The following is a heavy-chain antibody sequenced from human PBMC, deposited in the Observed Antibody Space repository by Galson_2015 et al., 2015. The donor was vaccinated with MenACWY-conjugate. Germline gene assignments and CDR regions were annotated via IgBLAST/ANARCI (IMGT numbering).Heavy chain of an antibody. J-gene: IGHJ6*02. V-gene: IGHV5-51*01. Sequence: QSGAEVKKPGESLKISCKGSGYSFTNYWIGWVRQMPGKGLEWMGLFNPANSETRYSPPFQGQVTISADESISTAYLQWTSLKASDTAMYYCARHPPGGRGLDVWGRGTTVTVSS. CDR2: FNPANSET. CDR3: ARHPPGGRGLDV. CDR1: GYSFTNYW. D-gene: IGHD1-26*01.